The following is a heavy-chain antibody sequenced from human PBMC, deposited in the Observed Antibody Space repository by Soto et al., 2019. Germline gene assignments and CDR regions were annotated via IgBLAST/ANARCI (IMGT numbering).Heavy chain of an antibody. V-gene: IGHV3-23*01. CDR3: AKSGGYNYGYQETDY. J-gene: IGHJ4*02. D-gene: IGHD5-18*01. CDR1: GFTFSSYA. Sequence: EVQLLESGGGLVQPGGSLRLSCAASGFTFSSYAMSWVRQAPGKGLEWVSAISGSGISTYYADSVKGRFTISRDNSKNTLYLQMTSLRAEDTAVYYCAKSGGYNYGYQETDYWGQGTLVTVSS. CDR2: ISGSGIST.